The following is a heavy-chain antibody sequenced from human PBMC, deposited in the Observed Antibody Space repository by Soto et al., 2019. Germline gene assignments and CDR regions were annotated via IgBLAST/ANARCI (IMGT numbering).Heavy chain of an antibody. D-gene: IGHD1-1*01. CDR1: AFTFSSYA. V-gene: IGHV3-23*01. J-gene: IGHJ4*02. CDR2: ISGSGDST. CDR3: VRTLDTWNFIGYFDY. Sequence: GGSLRLSCAASAFTFSSYAVSWVRQAPGKGLEWVSLISGSGDSTYSADSVKGRFTISRDNSKNTLYLQMNSLRAEDTAIYYCVRTLDTWNFIGYFDYWGQGALVTVSS.